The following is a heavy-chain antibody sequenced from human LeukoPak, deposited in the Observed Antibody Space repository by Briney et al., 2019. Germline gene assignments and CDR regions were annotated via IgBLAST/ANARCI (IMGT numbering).Heavy chain of an antibody. Sequence: PGGSLRLSCAASGFTFSSYGMHWVRQAPGKGLEWVAVISYDGSNKYYADSVKGRFTISRDNSKNTLYLQMNSLRAEDTAVYYCADALNYYDSSGYLPAENYWGQGTLVTVSS. CDR2: ISYDGSNK. CDR1: GFTFSSYG. D-gene: IGHD3-22*01. J-gene: IGHJ4*02. CDR3: ADALNYYDSSGYLPAENY. V-gene: IGHV3-30*03.